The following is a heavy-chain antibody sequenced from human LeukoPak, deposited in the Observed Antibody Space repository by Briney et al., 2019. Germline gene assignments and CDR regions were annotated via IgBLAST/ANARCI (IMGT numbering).Heavy chain of an antibody. V-gene: IGHV3-23*01. D-gene: IGHD3-10*01. CDR1: GFTFSSYA. J-gene: IGHJ1*01. CDR2: ISGSGGST. CDR3: AKGFNYGSGRYEYYQH. Sequence: GGSLRLSCAASGFTFSSYAMSWVRQAPGKGLEWVSAISGSGGSTYYADSVKGRFTISRDNSKNTLYLQMNTLRTTAVYYFAKGFNYGSGRYEYYQHWGQGTLVTVSS.